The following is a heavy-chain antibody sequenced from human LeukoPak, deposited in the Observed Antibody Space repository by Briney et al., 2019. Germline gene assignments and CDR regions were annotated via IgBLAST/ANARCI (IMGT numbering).Heavy chain of an antibody. J-gene: IGHJ4*02. Sequence: GGSLRLSCAASGFTFSSYAMHWVRQAPGKGLEWVAVISYDGSNKYYADSVKSRFTISRDNSKNTLYLQMNSLRAEDTAVYYCARGLSDYFDYWGQGTLVTVSS. V-gene: IGHV3-30-3*01. CDR3: ARGLSDYFDY. D-gene: IGHD3-16*02. CDR1: GFTFSSYA. CDR2: ISYDGSNK.